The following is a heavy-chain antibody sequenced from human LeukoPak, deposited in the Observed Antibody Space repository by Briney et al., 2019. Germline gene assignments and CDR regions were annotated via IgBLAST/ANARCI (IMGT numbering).Heavy chain of an antibody. V-gene: IGHV4-59*08. Sequence: SETLSLTCTVTGCSISSYYWSWIRQPPGKGLEWIGYIYYSGSTDYNPSLKSRVTISVDTAKNQFSLNLSSVTAADTAVYYCARHTYSNYHYYYYGMDVWGQGTTVTVSS. J-gene: IGHJ6*02. D-gene: IGHD4-11*01. CDR3: ARHTYSNYHYYYYGMDV. CDR1: GCSISSYY. CDR2: IYYSGST.